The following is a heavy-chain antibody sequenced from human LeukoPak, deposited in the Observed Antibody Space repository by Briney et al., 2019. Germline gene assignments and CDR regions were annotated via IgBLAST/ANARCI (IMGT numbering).Heavy chain of an antibody. CDR3: ARESIAARMLGY. Sequence: ASVKVSCKASGYTFTGYYMHWVRQAPGQGLEWMGRINLNSGGTNYAQKFQGRVTMTRDTSISTAYMELSRLRSDDTAVYYCARESIAARMLGYWGQGTLVTVSS. CDR1: GYTFTGYY. V-gene: IGHV1-2*06. J-gene: IGHJ4*02. CDR2: INLNSGGT. D-gene: IGHD6-6*01.